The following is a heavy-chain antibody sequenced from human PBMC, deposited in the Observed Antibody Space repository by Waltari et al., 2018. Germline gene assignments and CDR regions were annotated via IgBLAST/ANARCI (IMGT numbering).Heavy chain of an antibody. Sequence: QLQLQESGPGLVKPSETLSLICTVSGGSISGSYYGDWIRQSPGTGLEWIGDVSSGGNTNYNPSLKSRVTISTDTSKNQFSLRLSSVTAADTAVYYCARHRGVHTGYPGLDPWGQGTLVTVSS. V-gene: IGHV4-39*01. CDR1: GGSISGSYY. CDR2: VSSGGNT. CDR3: ARHRGVHTGYPGLDP. J-gene: IGHJ5*02. D-gene: IGHD3-10*01.